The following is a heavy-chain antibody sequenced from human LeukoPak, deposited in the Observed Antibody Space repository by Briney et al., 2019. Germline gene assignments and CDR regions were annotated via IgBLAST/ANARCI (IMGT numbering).Heavy chain of an antibody. CDR2: IYYSGST. J-gene: IGHJ4*02. D-gene: IGHD1-26*01. CDR1: GGSISSYY. CDR3: ARRGRVGATTYFDY. V-gene: IGHV4-59*08. Sequence: SETLSLTCTVSGGSISSYYWSWIRQPPGKGLEWIGYIYYSGSTNYNPSLKSRVTISVDTSKNQFSLKLSSVTAADSAVYYCARRGRVGATTYFDYWGQGTLVTVSS.